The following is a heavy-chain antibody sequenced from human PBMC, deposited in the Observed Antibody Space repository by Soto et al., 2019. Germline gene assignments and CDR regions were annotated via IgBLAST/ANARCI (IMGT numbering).Heavy chain of an antibody. CDR1: GFTVTINY. Sequence: EVQVVESGGGLVQPGGSLRLSCAVSGFTVTINYMSWVRQAPGKGLEWVSVIYSGGTIYYADSVKGRFTISRDTSKNTLYLPMNCLRGDVTAVYYCHGYGYWGQGTQVTVSS. D-gene: IGHD5-12*01. CDR2: IYSGGTI. V-gene: IGHV3-53*01. CDR3: HGYGY. J-gene: IGHJ4*02.